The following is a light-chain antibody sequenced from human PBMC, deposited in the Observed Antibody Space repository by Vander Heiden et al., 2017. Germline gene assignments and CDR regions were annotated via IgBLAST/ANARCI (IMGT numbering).Light chain of an antibody. Sequence: EIELTQSPATLSSSPGDRATLSCRASQSISSYLAWYQQKPGQAPRLLIYDAFNRASGIPARFSASGSETDFTLTISSLEPEDFAVYYCQQGSNRPLAFGGGTMVEIK. V-gene: IGKV3-11*01. CDR2: DAF. J-gene: IGKJ4*01. CDR3: QQGSNRPLA. CDR1: QSISSY.